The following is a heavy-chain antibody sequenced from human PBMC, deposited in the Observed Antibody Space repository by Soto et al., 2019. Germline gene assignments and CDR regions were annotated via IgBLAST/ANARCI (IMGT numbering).Heavy chain of an antibody. J-gene: IGHJ6*02. Sequence: QVQLVESGGGVVQPGRSLRLSCAASGFTFSSYGVHWVRQAPGKGLEWVAVIWYDGSNKYYADSVKGRFTISRDNSKNTLYLQMNSLRAEDTAVYYCARDYRPDYGDYYYGMDVWGQGTTVTVSS. D-gene: IGHD4-17*01. CDR2: IWYDGSNK. CDR1: GFTFSSYG. CDR3: ARDYRPDYGDYYYGMDV. V-gene: IGHV3-33*01.